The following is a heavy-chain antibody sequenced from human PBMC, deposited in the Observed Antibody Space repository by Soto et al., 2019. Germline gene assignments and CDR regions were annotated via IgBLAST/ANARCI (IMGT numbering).Heavy chain of an antibody. D-gene: IGHD3-16*01. J-gene: IGHJ3*01. Sequence: ASVKVSCKASGFRFSDYGFNWLRQAPGQGLEWMGWISAFNGNTETAQGLQDRVTMTTDSSTTTAHMDLTNLTTDDTAIYYCARSYYFADAFDVWGQGTMVTVSS. CDR3: ARSYYFADAFDV. CDR1: GFRFSDYG. CDR2: ISAFNGNT. V-gene: IGHV1-18*01.